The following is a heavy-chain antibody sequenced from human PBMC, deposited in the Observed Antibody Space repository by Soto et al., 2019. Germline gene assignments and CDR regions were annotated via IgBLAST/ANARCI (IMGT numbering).Heavy chain of an antibody. J-gene: IGHJ5*02. CDR2: ITISGNYI. CDR1: GFAFQTYT. CDR3: AKVGVLRTNFRWFDL. D-gene: IGHD2-8*01. Sequence: EGQLVESGGGLVKPGESLRLSCAASGFAFQTYTMEWLRQPPGKGLEWVSSITISGNYIYYADSVKGRFTISRDNGRNSVYLQMNSLRAEDTAVYYCAKVGVLRTNFRWFDLWGQGTLVTVSS. V-gene: IGHV3-21*01.